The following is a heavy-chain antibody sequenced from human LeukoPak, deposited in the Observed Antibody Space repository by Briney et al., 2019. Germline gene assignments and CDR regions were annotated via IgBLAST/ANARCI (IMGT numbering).Heavy chain of an antibody. V-gene: IGHV4-28*05. CDR2: IYYSGSI. CDR1: GYSISSSNW. Sequence: SETLSLTCAVSGYSISSSNWWGWIRQPPGKGLEWIGYIYYSGSIYYNPSLKSRVTMSVDTSKNQFSLKLSSVTAADTAVYYCARHSPGYSSSYYFDYWGQGTLVTVSS. J-gene: IGHJ4*02. CDR3: ARHSPGYSSSYYFDY. D-gene: IGHD6-13*01.